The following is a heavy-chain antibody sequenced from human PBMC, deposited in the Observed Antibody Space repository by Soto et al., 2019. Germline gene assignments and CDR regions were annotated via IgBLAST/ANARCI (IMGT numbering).Heavy chain of an antibody. J-gene: IGHJ4*02. D-gene: IGHD3-10*01. V-gene: IGHV4-31*03. Sequence: PSENLSLTCTVSGGSISSGGYYWSWIRQHPGKGLEWIGYIYYSGSTYYNPSLKSRVTISVDTSKNQFSLKLSSVTAADTAVYYCARGATYYYGSGSYYNVWGFDYWGQGTLVTVSS. CDR1: GGSISSGGYY. CDR2: IYYSGST. CDR3: ARGATYYYGSGSYYNVWGFDY.